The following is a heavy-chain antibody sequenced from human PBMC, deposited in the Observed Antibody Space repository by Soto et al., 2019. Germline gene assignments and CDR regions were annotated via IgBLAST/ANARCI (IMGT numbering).Heavy chain of an antibody. J-gene: IGHJ6*04. V-gene: IGHV3-33*01. CDR2: IWYDGSNK. D-gene: IGHD3-9*01. CDR1: GFTFSSYG. CDR3: ARDQFGDFLTGYYFRGAPGGRAV. Sequence: GGSLRLSCAASGFTFSSYGMHWVRQAPGKGLEWVAVIWYDGSNKYYADSVKGRFTISRDNSKNTLYLQMNSLRAEDTAVYYSARDQFGDFLTGYYFRGAPGGRAVWGKGTTVPVS.